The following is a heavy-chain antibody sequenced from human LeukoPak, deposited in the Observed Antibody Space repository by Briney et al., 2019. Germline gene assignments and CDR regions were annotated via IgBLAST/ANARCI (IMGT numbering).Heavy chain of an antibody. Sequence: KTSETLSLTCTVSGGSISSGSYYWSWIRQPAGKGLEWIGRIYTSGSTNYNPSLKSRVTISVDTSKNQFSLKLSSVTAADTAVYYCARAGYSSSWSTVEGVVIDYWGQGTLVTVSS. CDR2: IYTSGST. D-gene: IGHD6-13*01. CDR3: ARAGYSSSWSTVEGVVIDY. CDR1: GGSISSGSYY. V-gene: IGHV4-61*02. J-gene: IGHJ4*02.